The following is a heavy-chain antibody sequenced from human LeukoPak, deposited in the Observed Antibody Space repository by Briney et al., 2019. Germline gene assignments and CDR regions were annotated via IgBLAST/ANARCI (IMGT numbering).Heavy chain of an antibody. J-gene: IGHJ6*02. Sequence: GASVKVSCKASGYTFTSYYMHWVRQAPGQGLEWMGIINPSGGSTSYAQKFQGRVTMTRDTSTSTVYMELSSLRSEDTAVYYCARGGYSYGYWDYGTDVWGQGTTVTVSS. CDR3: ARGGYSYGYWDYGTDV. CDR2: INPSGGST. CDR1: GYTFTSYY. D-gene: IGHD5-18*01. V-gene: IGHV1-46*01.